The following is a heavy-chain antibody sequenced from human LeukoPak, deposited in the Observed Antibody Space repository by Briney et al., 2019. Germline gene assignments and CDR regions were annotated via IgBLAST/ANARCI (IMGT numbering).Heavy chain of an antibody. V-gene: IGHV3-66*02. J-gene: IGHJ4*02. D-gene: IGHD4-23*01. Sequence: GGSLRLSCAASGFTVSSNYMSWVRQAPGKGLEWVSVIYSGGSTYYADSVKGRFSISRDNSKNTLYLQMNSLGAEDTAVYYCARGGNPRDGPDYWGQGTLVTVSS. CDR3: ARGGNPRDGPDY. CDR1: GFTVSSNY. CDR2: IYSGGST.